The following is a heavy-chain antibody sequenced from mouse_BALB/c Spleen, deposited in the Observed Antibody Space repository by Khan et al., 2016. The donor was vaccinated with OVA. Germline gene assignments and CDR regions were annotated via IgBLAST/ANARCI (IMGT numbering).Heavy chain of an antibody. Sequence: QVQLKPSGPGLVQPSQSLSITCTVSGFSLTTYGVHWVRQSPGKGLEWLGLIWSGGNTDYNAAFISRLSITKDNSKSQVCFKMNSLQAIDTAIYFCARNSYMYDFTYWGQGTLVTVSA. V-gene: IGHV2-2*02. CDR2: IWSGGNT. D-gene: IGHD2-14*01. J-gene: IGHJ3*01. CDR3: ARNSYMYDFTY. CDR1: GFSLTTYG.